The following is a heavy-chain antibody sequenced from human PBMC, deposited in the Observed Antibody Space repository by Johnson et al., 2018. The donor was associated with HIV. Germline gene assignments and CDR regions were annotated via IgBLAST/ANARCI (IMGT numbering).Heavy chain of an antibody. Sequence: VQLVESGGGLVQSGGSLSLSCGASGFSVSNNYMNWVRQAPGKGLEWVSVIYTGGSTYYADSVKGRFTISRDNSKNTVYLQMNSLRAEDTAMYYCARDRGGSSYSWVAFDIWGQGTMVTVSS. CDR3: ARDRGGSSYSWVAFDI. CDR1: GFSVSNNY. CDR2: IYTGGST. J-gene: IGHJ3*02. V-gene: IGHV3-66*01. D-gene: IGHD5-18*01.